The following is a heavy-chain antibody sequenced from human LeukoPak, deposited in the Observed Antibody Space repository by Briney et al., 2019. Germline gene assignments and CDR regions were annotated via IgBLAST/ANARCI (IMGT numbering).Heavy chain of an antibody. Sequence: GASVKVSCKPSGYTFMNYGISWVRQAPGQGLEWMGWISAYNGHTNYAQKFQGRVTMTTDTSTSTAYMEVRSLRSDDTAVYFCARHPRLYYYDSSGSRGSTWGQGTLVTVSS. V-gene: IGHV1-18*04. CDR2: ISAYNGHT. J-gene: IGHJ4*02. D-gene: IGHD3-22*01. CDR3: ARHPRLYYYDSSGSRGST. CDR1: GYTFMNYG.